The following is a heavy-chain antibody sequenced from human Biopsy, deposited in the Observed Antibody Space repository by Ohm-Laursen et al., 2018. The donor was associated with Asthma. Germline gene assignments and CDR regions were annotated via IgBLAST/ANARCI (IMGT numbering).Heavy chain of an antibody. CDR1: GYTFTDYS. D-gene: IGHD3-9*01. CDR3: ARTYYDFLTGQVNDAFAM. CDR2: INPNSGDT. V-gene: IGHV1-2*06. Sequence: SVKVSCKASGYTFTDYSIHWVRQAPGQGLEWMGRINPNSGDTKYAQRFQGRVTITRDTSASTAYMELSSLRSEDTAVYYCARTYYDFLTGQVNDAFAMWGQGTMVTVSS. J-gene: IGHJ3*02.